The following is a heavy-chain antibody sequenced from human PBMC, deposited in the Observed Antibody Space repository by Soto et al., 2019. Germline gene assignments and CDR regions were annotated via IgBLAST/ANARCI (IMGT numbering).Heavy chain of an antibody. CDR1: IRSISSSIYY. Sequence: SETLSLTCTVSIRSISSSIYYWGWIRQPPGKGLEGIGSIYYSGSTYYNPTIKRQITISIESSKTQISLKLSYMTAADTAVYYCARHYGYGSGSYYYYYGMDVWGQGTKVTVSS. J-gene: IGHJ6*02. V-gene: IGHV4-39*01. CDR3: ARHYGYGSGSYYYYYGMDV. D-gene: IGHD3-10*01. CDR2: IYYSGST.